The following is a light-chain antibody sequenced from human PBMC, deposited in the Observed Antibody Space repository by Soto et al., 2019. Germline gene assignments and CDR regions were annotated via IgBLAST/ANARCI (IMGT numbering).Light chain of an antibody. CDR2: EVT. Sequence: QSVLTQPASVSGSPGQSITVSCTGTSIDVGGYNYVSWYQQHPGKAPQLLIYEVTNRPSGVSDRFSGSKSGNTASLTISGLQAEDEADYYCNSYANSSAVVFXGGTKLTVL. V-gene: IGLV2-14*01. J-gene: IGLJ2*01. CDR1: SIDVGGYNY. CDR3: NSYANSSAVV.